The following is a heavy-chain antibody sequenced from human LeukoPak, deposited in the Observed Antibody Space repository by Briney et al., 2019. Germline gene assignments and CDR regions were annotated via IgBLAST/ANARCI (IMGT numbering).Heavy chain of an antibody. CDR3: ARGAGIYYTTGWTGWFDP. Sequence: PGRSLRLSCAASGFTFNRHWMHWVRQAPGKGLVWVSRSNSDGSSTVYADSVKGRFTISRDNAKNTLYLQMNSLRAEDTAVYYCARGAGIYYTTGWTGWFDPWGQGTLVTVTS. J-gene: IGHJ5*02. CDR1: GFTFNRHW. V-gene: IGHV3-74*01. CDR2: SNSDGSST. D-gene: IGHD6-19*01.